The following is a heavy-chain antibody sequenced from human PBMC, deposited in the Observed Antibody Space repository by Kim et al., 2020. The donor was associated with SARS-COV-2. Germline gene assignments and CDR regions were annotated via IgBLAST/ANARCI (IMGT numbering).Heavy chain of an antibody. CDR2: IYYIGNT. CDR3: AGDFKAAAGQGVVDP. J-gene: IGHJ5*02. Sequence: SETLSLTCTDSGGSISDYYWNWIRQPPGKGLEWIGYIYYIGNTKYNPSLKSRRTISLDTSQKQFSLKLTSWTAADTAAYYFAGDFKAAAGQGVVDPWG. V-gene: IGHV4-59*13. D-gene: IGHD6-13*01. CDR1: GGSISDYY.